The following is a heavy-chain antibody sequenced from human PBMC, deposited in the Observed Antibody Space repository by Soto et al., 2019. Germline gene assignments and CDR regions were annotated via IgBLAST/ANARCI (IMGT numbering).Heavy chain of an antibody. V-gene: IGHV1-3*01. Sequence: ASVKVSCKASGYTFTIYAMHWVRQAPGQRLEWMGWINAGNGNTKYSQKFQGRVTITRDTSASTAYMELSSLRSEDTAVYYCARDHYGGNSDAFDIWGQGTMVTVS. D-gene: IGHD4-17*01. CDR2: INAGNGNT. CDR1: GYTFTIYA. J-gene: IGHJ3*02. CDR3: ARDHYGGNSDAFDI.